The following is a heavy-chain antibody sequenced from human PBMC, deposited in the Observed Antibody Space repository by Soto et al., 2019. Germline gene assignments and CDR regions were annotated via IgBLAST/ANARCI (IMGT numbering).Heavy chain of an antibody. D-gene: IGHD2-15*01. CDR2: ISFDGSHK. Sequence: QVLLVESGGGVVQPGRSLRLSCAGSGFTFSNYGLHWVRQAPGKGLDWVSFISFDGSHKYYADSVKGRFTISRGNSNNMRSLKMDSLTTEDTAVYYCAKDGAPRYCSRSSCHPAGAYWGQGTLVTVSS. CDR3: AKDGAPRYCSRSSCHPAGAY. J-gene: IGHJ4*02. V-gene: IGHV3-30*18. CDR1: GFTFSNYG.